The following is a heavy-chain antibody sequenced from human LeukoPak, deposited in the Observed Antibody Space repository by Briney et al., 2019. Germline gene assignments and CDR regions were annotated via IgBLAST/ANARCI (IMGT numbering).Heavy chain of an antibody. CDR2: IYTTGST. CDR3: ARGEDYYYDSSGCPFDP. CDR1: GGSISNFY. Sequence: SETLSLTCTVSGGSISNFYWSWIRQPAGKGLEWIGRIYTTGSTNYNPSLKSRVTMSVDTSKNQFSLKLSSVTAADTAVYYCARGEDYYYDSSGCPFDPWGQGTLVTVSS. J-gene: IGHJ5*02. V-gene: IGHV4-4*07. D-gene: IGHD3-22*01.